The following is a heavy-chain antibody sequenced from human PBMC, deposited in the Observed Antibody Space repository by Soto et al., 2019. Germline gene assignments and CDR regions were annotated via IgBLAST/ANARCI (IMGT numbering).Heavy chain of an antibody. CDR1: GGSINSHY. Sequence: SETLSLTCTVSGGSINSHYWSWIRQPPGKRLEWLGYIYSSGFTTCNPSLKGRLTISVDTSKNQFSLRLSSVTSADTAVYYCARGGAPYTWFGPWGQGTLVTVSS. D-gene: IGHD3-16*01. CDR3: ARGGAPYTWFGP. V-gene: IGHV4-59*11. J-gene: IGHJ5*02. CDR2: IYSSGFT.